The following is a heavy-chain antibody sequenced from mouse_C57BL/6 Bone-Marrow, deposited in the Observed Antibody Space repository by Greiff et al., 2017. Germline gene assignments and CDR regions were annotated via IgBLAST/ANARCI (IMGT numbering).Heavy chain of an antibody. CDR2: ISSGSSTI. CDR3: ARGHGSSSYAMDY. J-gene: IGHJ4*01. CDR1: GFTFSDYG. D-gene: IGHD1-1*01. Sequence: DVKLVESGGGLVKPGGSLKLSCAASGFTFSDYGMHWVRQAPEKGLEWVAYISSGSSTIYYADTVKGRFTISRDNAKNTLFLQMTSLRSEDTAMYYCARGHGSSSYAMDYWGQGTSVTVSS. V-gene: IGHV5-17*01.